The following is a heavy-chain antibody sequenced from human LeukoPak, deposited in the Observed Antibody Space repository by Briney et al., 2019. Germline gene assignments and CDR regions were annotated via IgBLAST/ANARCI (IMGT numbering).Heavy chain of an antibody. CDR1: GFTFSNYA. CDR2: VSGRDDST. CDR3: AKWGDYDILTGYYDSDY. Sequence: GGSLRLSCAASGFTFSNYAMSWVRQAPGKGLEWVSAVSGRDDSTYYADSVKGRFTISRDNSKDTLYLQMNSLRAEDTAVYYCAKWGDYDILTGYYDSDYWGQGTLVTVSS. D-gene: IGHD3-9*01. V-gene: IGHV3-23*01. J-gene: IGHJ4*02.